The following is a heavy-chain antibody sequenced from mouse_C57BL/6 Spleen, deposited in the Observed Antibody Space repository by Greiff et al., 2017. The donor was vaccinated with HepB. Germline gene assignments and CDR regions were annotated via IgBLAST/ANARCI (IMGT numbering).Heavy chain of an antibody. CDR1: GYTFTSYW. J-gene: IGHJ2*01. CDR3: ARSDYYGSSYPYYFDY. CDR2: IYPGSGST. Sequence: QVQLQQSGAELVKPGASVKMSCKASGYTFTSYWITWVKQRPGQGLEWIGDIYPGSGSTNYNEKFKSKATLTVDTSSSTAYMQLSSLTSEDSAVYYCARSDYYGSSYPYYFDYWGQGTTLTVSS. V-gene: IGHV1-55*01. D-gene: IGHD1-1*01.